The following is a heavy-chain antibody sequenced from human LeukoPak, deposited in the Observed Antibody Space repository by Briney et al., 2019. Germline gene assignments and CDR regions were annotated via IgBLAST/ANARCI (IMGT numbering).Heavy chain of an antibody. J-gene: IGHJ3*02. CDR2: IASDGSHT. V-gene: IGHV3-30-3*01. Sequence: PGGSLRLSCAASGFTFSAYFMHWVHQAPGKGLEWVAVIASDGSHTFYVESVKGRFTISRDNSKNTLYLQMNSLRAEDTAVYFCARERQDTIVHSGAFDIWGQGTMVNVSS. D-gene: IGHD3-10*01. CDR3: ARERQDTIVHSGAFDI. CDR1: GFTFSAYF.